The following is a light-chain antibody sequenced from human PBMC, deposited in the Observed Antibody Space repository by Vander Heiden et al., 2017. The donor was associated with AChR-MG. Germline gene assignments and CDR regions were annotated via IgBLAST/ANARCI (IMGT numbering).Light chain of an antibody. CDR1: SLRSYY. CDR3: TSRDSSGNQL. CDR2: GKN. V-gene: IGLV3-19*01. J-gene: IGLJ2*01. Sequence: SSDLTQDPAVPVALGQTVRITCQGDSLRSYYARWYQQKPGHAPVLVIYGKNNRPSGIPDRFSGSSSGTTASFTITGAQAEDDAYYYCTSRDSSGNQLFGGGTKLTVL.